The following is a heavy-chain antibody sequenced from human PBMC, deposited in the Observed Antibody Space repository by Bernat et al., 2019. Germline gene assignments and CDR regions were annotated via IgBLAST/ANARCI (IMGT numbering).Heavy chain of an antibody. CDR3: ARAAGDGRHSFEY. CDR1: GFTFSLYS. V-gene: IGHV3-48*02. Sequence: EVQLVESGGDLVQPGGSLRLSCAASGFTFSLYSMNWLRQAPGKGLEWISYISGSSTTIYYADAVKGRYTISRDKANNSLNLQMNSLGDEDTAVYYCARAAGDGRHSFEYWGQGTLVTVSS. J-gene: IGHJ4*02. CDR2: ISGSSTTI. D-gene: IGHD2-21*01.